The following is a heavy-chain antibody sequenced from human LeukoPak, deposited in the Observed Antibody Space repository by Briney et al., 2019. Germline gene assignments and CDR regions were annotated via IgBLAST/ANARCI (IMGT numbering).Heavy chain of an antibody. CDR3: ASPVAAAGTFDY. V-gene: IGHV4-39*01. Sequence: PSETLSLTCTVSGGSISSSSCYWGWIRQPPGKGLEWIGSIYYSGTTYYNPSLKSRVTISVDTSKNQFSLKLSSVTAADTAVYYCASPVAAAGTFDYWGQGTLVTVSS. D-gene: IGHD6-13*01. CDR1: GGSISSSSCY. J-gene: IGHJ4*02. CDR2: IYYSGTT.